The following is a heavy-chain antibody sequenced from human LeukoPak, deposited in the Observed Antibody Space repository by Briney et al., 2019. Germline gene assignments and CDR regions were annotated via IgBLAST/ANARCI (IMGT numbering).Heavy chain of an antibody. J-gene: IGHJ6*02. D-gene: IGHD1-26*01. CDR2: ISSSSSYI. Sequence: GGSLRLSCAASGFTFSSYSMNWVRQAPGKGLEWVSSISSSSSYIYYADSVKGRFTISRDNAKNSLYLQMNSLRAEDTAVCYCAGPGSYYSVYYYGMDVWGQGTTVTVSS. V-gene: IGHV3-21*01. CDR1: GFTFSSYS. CDR3: AGPGSYYSVYYYGMDV.